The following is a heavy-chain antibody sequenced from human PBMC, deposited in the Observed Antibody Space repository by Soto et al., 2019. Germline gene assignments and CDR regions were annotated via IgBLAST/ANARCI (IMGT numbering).Heavy chain of an antibody. CDR2: IWPDETDR. D-gene: IGHD1-1*01. V-gene: IGHV3-7*01. CDR1: GFTFSSKY. J-gene: IGHJ4*02. Sequence: GGSLRLSCAASGFTFSSKYMSWVRQAPGKGLEWVATIWPDETDRKYVDSVKGRFTVSRDNAKSSLYLQMNSLRVEDTAMYYCASLLGSVTTFDYWGQGTLVTVSS. CDR3: ASLLGSVTTFDY.